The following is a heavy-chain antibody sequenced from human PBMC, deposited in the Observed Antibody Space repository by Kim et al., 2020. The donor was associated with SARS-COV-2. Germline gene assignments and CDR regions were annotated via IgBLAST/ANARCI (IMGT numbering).Heavy chain of an antibody. Sequence: SSYIYYADSVKGRFTISRDNAKNSLYLQMNSLRAEDTAVYYCASDKYFDLWGRGTLVTVSS. V-gene: IGHV3-21*01. J-gene: IGHJ2*01. CDR3: ASDKYFDL. CDR2: SSYI.